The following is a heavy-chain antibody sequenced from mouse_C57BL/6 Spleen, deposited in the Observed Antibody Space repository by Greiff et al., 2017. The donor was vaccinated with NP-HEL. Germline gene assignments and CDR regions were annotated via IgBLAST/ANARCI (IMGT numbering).Heavy chain of an antibody. CDR2: INPSTGGT. V-gene: IGHV1-42*01. CDR3: ARPYDYSGEGFAY. J-gene: IGHJ3*01. Sequence: VQLHQSGPELVKPGASVKISCKASGYSFTGYYMNWVKQSPEKSLEWIGEINPSTGGTTYNQKFKAKATLTVDKSSSTAYMLLKGLTSEDSAVYYCARPYDYSGEGFAYWGQGTLVTVSA. D-gene: IGHD2-4*01. CDR1: GYSFTGYY.